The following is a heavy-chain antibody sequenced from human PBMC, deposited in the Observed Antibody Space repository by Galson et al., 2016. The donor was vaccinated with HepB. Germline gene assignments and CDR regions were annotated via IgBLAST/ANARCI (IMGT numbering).Heavy chain of an antibody. J-gene: IGHJ4*02. CDR3: ARQTDGSGWYYLY. CDR2: IYPGDSTT. D-gene: IGHD6-19*01. Sequence: QSGAEVKKPGESLRISCPGSGFYFTNYWIGWVRQMPGQGLEWMGIIYPGDSTTRYSPSFQGQVTISADKSTNTAYLQWNTLKASDTAMYYCARQTDGSGWYYLYWGQGTLVTVSS. CDR1: GFYFTNYW. V-gene: IGHV5-51*01.